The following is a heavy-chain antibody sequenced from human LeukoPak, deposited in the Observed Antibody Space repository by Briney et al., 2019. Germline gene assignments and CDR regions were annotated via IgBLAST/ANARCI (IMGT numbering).Heavy chain of an antibody. V-gene: IGHV4-39*01. CDR2: IYYSGST. CDR3: ARQDYDILTGYYPFDY. J-gene: IGHJ4*02. CDR1: GASISSSSYY. D-gene: IGHD3-9*01. Sequence: SETLSLTXPVSGASISSSSYYWGWIRQPPGKGLEWIGSIYYSGSTYYNPSLKSRVTISVDTSKNQFSLKLSSVTATDTAVYYCARQDYDILTGYYPFDYWGQGTLVTVSS.